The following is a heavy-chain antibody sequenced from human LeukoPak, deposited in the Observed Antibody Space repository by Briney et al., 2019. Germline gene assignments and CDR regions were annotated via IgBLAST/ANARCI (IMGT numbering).Heavy chain of an antibody. V-gene: IGHV1-69*13. CDR2: IIPIFGTA. CDR1: GYTFTSYG. D-gene: IGHD3-10*01. CDR3: ARQGELLRPYFDY. J-gene: IGHJ4*02. Sequence: SVKVSCKASGYTFTSYGISWVRQAPGQGLEWMGGIIPIFGTANYAQKFQGRVTITADESTSTAYMELSSLRSEDTAVYYCARQGELLRPYFDYWGQGTLVTVSS.